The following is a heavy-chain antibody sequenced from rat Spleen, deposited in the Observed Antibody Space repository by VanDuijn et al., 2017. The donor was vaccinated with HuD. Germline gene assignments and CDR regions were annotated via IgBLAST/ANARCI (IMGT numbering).Heavy chain of an antibody. D-gene: IGHD1-1*01. CDR2: ISNTGGSI. Sequence: EVQLVESGGGLVQPGRSLKLSCAASGTTFSNYGMAWVRQAPTKGLEWVASISNTGGSIYYPDSVKGRFTISRHNTQNTLYLQMNSLRSEDTATYYCTTVLQGHGFAYWGQGTLVTVSS. CDR3: TTVLQGHGFAY. CDR1: GTTFSNYG. V-gene: IGHV5-29*01. J-gene: IGHJ3*01.